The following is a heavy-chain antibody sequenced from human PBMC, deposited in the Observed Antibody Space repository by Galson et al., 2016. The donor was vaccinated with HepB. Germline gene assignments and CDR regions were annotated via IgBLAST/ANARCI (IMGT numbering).Heavy chain of an antibody. Sequence: SETLSLTCNVSGDSITSSGCFWGWIRQPPGKGLEWIGAISYRGTTYDYPSLKSRLTVSVDTSKNQFSLKLSSVTAADTAVYYCARSVNEAFDIWGQGTMVTVSS. D-gene: IGHD1-1*01. V-gene: IGHV4-39*01. CDR3: ARSVNEAFDI. CDR2: ISYRGTT. J-gene: IGHJ3*02. CDR1: GDSITSSGCF.